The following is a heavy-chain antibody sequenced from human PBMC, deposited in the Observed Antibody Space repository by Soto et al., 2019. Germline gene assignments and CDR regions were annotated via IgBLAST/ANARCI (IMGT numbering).Heavy chain of an antibody. CDR3: ARDRQHTYGNCFDP. CDR2: VYNSGST. D-gene: IGHD4-17*01. V-gene: IGHV4-59*01. Sequence: KPSETLSLTCTVSGGSISTYYWSWIRQPPGKGLEWIGYVYNSGSTKYNPSLKSRVTIWENTSKNQVSLRLTSVTAADTAVYYCARDRQHTYGNCFDPWGQGTLVTVSS. CDR1: GGSISTYY. J-gene: IGHJ5*02.